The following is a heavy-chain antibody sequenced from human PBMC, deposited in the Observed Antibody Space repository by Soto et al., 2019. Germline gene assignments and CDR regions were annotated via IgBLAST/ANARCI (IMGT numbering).Heavy chain of an antibody. CDR2: ISYDGSNK. CDR1: GFTFSSYA. J-gene: IGHJ4*02. Sequence: GGSLRLSCAASGFTFSSYAMHWVRQAPGKGLEWVAVISYDGSNKYYADSVKGRSTISRDNSKNTLYLQMNSLRAEDTAVYYCASSAAVAGTGLGYWGQGTLVTVSS. D-gene: IGHD6-19*01. V-gene: IGHV3-30-3*01. CDR3: ASSAAVAGTGLGY.